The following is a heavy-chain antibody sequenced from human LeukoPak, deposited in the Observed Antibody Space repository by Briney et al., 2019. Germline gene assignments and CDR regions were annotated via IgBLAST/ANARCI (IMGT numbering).Heavy chain of an antibody. D-gene: IGHD3-22*01. V-gene: IGHV4-30-4*08. CDR1: GGSISSGDYY. CDR2: IYYSGST. Sequence: NPSETLSLTCTVSGGSISSGDYYWSSIRKPPGKGLEWIGYIYYSGSTYYNPSLKSRVTISVDTSKNQFSLKLSSVTAAYTAVYYCARSFYYGISGYYFPARWVDPWGQGTLVSVTS. CDR3: ARSFYYGISGYYFPARWVDP. J-gene: IGHJ5*02.